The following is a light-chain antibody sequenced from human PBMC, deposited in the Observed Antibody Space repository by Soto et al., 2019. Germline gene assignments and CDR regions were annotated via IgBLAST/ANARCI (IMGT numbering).Light chain of an antibody. Sequence: ETVLTQSPGTLSLSPGETATLSCRASQSVSSSYLAWYQQKPGQPPRLLIYGSFSRATGIPDRFSASGSGTDFSLSISRLEPEDFAVYYCQQYGGSPAFTFGHGTKVYLK. CDR2: GSF. CDR1: QSVSSSY. CDR3: QQYGGSPAFT. V-gene: IGKV3-20*01. J-gene: IGKJ3*01.